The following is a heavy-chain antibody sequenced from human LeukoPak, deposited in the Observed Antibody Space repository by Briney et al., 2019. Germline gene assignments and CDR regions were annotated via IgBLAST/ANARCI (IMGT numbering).Heavy chain of an antibody. J-gene: IGHJ4*02. CDR3: AKEGIAVAVFDY. V-gene: IGHV3-23*01. Sequence: GGSLRLSCAASGFTFSIYAMSWVRQAPGKGLEWVSGITDSGGSTFYADSVKGRFTISRDNSKNTLYLQMNNLRAEDTAVYYCAKEGIAVAVFDYWGQGTLVTVSS. D-gene: IGHD6-19*01. CDR2: ITDSGGST. CDR1: GFTFSIYA.